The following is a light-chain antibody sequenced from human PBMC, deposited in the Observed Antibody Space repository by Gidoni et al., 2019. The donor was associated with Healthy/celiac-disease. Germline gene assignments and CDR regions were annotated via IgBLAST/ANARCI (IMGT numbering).Light chain of an antibody. Sequence: SYEMTQPPSVSVSTGQTARITCSGDALPKQYAYWYQQKPGQAPVLVIYKDSARPSGIPERFSGSSSGTTVTLTISGVQAEDEADYYCQSADSSGTYRVFGGGTKLTAL. CDR3: QSADSSGTYRV. CDR1: ALPKQY. J-gene: IGLJ3*02. CDR2: KDS. V-gene: IGLV3-25*02.